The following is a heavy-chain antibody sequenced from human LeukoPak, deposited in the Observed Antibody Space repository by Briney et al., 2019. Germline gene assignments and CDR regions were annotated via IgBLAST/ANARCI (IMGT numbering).Heavy chain of an antibody. CDR1: GGSISSSSYY. CDR2: IYYSGST. D-gene: IGHD6-25*01. V-gene: IGHV4-39*07. CDR3: ARDIPARDLDSSGPDAFDI. Sequence: PSETLSLTCTVSGGSISSSSYYWGWIRQPPGKGLEWIGSIYYSGSTYYNPSLKSRVTISVDTSKNQFSLKLSSVTAADTAVYYCARDIPARDLDSSGPDAFDIWGQGTMVTVSS. J-gene: IGHJ3*02.